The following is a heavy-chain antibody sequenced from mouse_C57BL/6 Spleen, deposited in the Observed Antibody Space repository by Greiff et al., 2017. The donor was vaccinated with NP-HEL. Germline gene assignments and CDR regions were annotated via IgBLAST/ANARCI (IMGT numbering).Heavy chain of an antibody. CDR1: GFTFSDYY. V-gene: IGHV5-16*01. CDR3: AREGGYDYDDYYAMDY. CDR2: INYDGSST. J-gene: IGHJ4*01. Sequence: EVQRVESEGGLVQPGSSMKLSCTASGFTFSDYYMAWVRQVPEKGLEWVANINYDGSSTNYLDSLKSRFIISRDNAKNILYLQMSSLKSEDTATYYCAREGGYDYDDYYAMDYWGQGTSVTVSS. D-gene: IGHD2-4*01.